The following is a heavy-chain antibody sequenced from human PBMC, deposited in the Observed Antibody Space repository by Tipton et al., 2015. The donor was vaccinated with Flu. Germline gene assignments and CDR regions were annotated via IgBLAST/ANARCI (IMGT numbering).Heavy chain of an antibody. Sequence: TLSLTCTVSGGSISSSSYYWGWICQPPGKGLEWIGSIYYSGNTYYNPSLKSRVTISVDTSKNQFSLKLSSVTAADTAVYYCARDGFITMIVVVTPGAFDIWGQGTMVTVSS. CDR2: IYYSGNT. J-gene: IGHJ3*02. CDR1: GGSISSSSYY. V-gene: IGHV4-39*07. D-gene: IGHD3-22*01. CDR3: ARDGFITMIVVVTPGAFDI.